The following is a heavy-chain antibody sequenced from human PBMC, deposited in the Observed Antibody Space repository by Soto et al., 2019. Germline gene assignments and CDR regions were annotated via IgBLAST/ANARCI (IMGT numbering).Heavy chain of an antibody. V-gene: IGHV4-34*01. CDR3: ARGYYGSGSYYRNYYYGMDV. J-gene: IGHJ6*02. CDR2: INHSGST. Sequence: SETLSLTCAVYGGSFSGYYWSWIRQPPGKGLEWIGEINHSGSTNYNPSLKSRVTISVDTSKNQFSLKLSSVTAADTAVYYCARGYYGSGSYYRNYYYGMDVWGQGTTVTVS. D-gene: IGHD3-10*01. CDR1: GGSFSGYY.